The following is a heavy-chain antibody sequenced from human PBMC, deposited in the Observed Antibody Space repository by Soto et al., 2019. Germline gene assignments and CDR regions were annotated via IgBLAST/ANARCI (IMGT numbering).Heavy chain of an antibody. J-gene: IGHJ6*02. Sequence: QVQLVQSGAEVKKPGSSVKVSCKASGGTFSRYTFTWVRQAPGQGLEWMGRIIPIVDIPNYAQKFLGRVTITADKSTSTAYMELSRLTSDDTAVYYCASHFTGVLVLGTSPPGGDNFGWDVWGQGTTVSVS. CDR3: ASHFTGVLVLGTSPPGGDNFGWDV. V-gene: IGHV1-69*02. D-gene: IGHD2-8*02. CDR2: IIPIVDIP. CDR1: GGTFSRYT.